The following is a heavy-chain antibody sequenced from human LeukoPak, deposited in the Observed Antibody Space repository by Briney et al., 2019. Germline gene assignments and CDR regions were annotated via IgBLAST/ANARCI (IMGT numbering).Heavy chain of an antibody. V-gene: IGHV4-59*02. D-gene: IGHD6-19*01. Sequence: SETLSLTCTVSGGSVSGYYWSWIRQPPGKGLEWIGYIHYSGSTNYNPSLKSRVTISVDTSKNQFSLKLSSVAAADTAIYYCARGGSKQWLVDDSWGQGTLVTVSS. CDR2: IHYSGST. CDR3: ARGGSKQWLVDDS. CDR1: GGSVSGYY. J-gene: IGHJ4*02.